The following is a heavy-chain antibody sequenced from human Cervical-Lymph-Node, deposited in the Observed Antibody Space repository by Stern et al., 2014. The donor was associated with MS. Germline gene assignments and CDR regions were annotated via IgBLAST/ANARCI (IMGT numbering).Heavy chain of an antibody. V-gene: IGHV1-18*01. D-gene: IGHD1-26*01. CDR2: ISTYNGDT. Sequence: VQLVQSGAEVKKPGASVKVSCKASGYTFTTYGISWVRQAPGQGLEWIGWISTYNGDTNYDQKLQGRVTMTTDASTTTAYMELRSLRSDDTAVYYCARGWELNYWGQGTLVTVSS. CDR1: GYTFTTYG. J-gene: IGHJ4*02. CDR3: ARGWELNY.